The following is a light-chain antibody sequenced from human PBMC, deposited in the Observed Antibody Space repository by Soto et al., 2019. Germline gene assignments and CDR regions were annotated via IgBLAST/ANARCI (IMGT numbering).Light chain of an antibody. CDR2: EVT. V-gene: IGLV2-8*01. J-gene: IGLJ1*01. CDR1: GSDVGGYNF. CDR3: ASYTSRGTRV. Sequence: QSVLTQPPSASGSPGQSVTISCTGTGSDVGGYNFVSWYQHHPGKAPKLMIYEVTRRPSGVPDRFSGSKSANTASLTVSGLLAEDEADYYCASYTSRGTRVFGTGTKLTVL.